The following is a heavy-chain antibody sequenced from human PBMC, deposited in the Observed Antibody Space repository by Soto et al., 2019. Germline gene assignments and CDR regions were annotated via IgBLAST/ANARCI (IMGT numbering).Heavy chain of an antibody. CDR1: GGSIDTNIFH. V-gene: IGHV4-39*01. CDR2: IYSNGGT. CDR3: ARTFPAYY. Sequence: TSETLSLTCTVSGGSIDTNIFHWGWIRQPPGKGLEWIGSIYSNGGTNYNPSLKSRVTISVDTSKNQFSLNLSSVTAADTAVYYCARTFPAYYWGQGTLVTVSS. J-gene: IGHJ4*02.